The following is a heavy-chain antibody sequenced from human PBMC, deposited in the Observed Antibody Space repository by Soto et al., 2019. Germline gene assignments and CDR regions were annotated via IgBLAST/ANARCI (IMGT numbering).Heavy chain of an antibody. Sequence: WVSLRLSCAASGLTFSSYSMHWVRQAPGKGLEWVAVISYDGSNKYYADSVKGRFTISRDNSKNTLYLQMNSLRAEDTAVYYCARDEEPPNWYFDLWGRGTLVTVSS. J-gene: IGHJ2*01. CDR3: ARDEEPPNWYFDL. V-gene: IGHV3-30-3*01. D-gene: IGHD1-1*01. CDR2: ISYDGSNK. CDR1: GLTFSSYS.